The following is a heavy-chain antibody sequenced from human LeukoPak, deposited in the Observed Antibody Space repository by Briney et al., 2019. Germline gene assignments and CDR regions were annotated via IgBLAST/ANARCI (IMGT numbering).Heavy chain of an antibody. CDR1: CFTFSRYG. J-gene: IGHJ4*02. D-gene: IGHD2-21*01. CDR3: ARLLIPGVGRSGLEY. Sequence: GSVKVSFKASCFTFSRYGISWGGQAPGQGRGWGGWISAYNGNTNYAQKLQGRVTMTTDTSTSTAYMELRSLRSDDTAVYYCARLLIPGVGRSGLEYWGQGTLVTVSS. V-gene: IGHV1-18*01. CDR2: ISAYNGNT.